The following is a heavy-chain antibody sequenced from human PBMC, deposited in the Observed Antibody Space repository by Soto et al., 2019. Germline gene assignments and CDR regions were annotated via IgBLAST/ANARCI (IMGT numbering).Heavy chain of an antibody. CDR1: GFSFSNYA. J-gene: IGHJ4*02. CDR2: ITSVGYT. Sequence: PGGSLRLSCATSGFSFSNYAMSWVRQAPGKGLEWVAAITSVGYTYYVDSLKGRFTISRDNSKNTLFLQMNSLRAEDTAVYYCAKDLIDYSNSYFDYWGQGTLVTAS. V-gene: IGHV3-23*01. CDR3: AKDLIDYSNSYFDY. D-gene: IGHD4-4*01.